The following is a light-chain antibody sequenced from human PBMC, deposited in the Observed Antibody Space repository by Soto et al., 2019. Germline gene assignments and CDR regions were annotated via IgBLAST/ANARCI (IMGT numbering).Light chain of an antibody. Sequence: DIQMTQSPSSVSASVGDRVTITCRASQAIDSWLAWYQQKPGEAPKLLIFTGSLLHSGVPPRFSGSGSGTDFTLTISSLQPEDFATYYCQQYKRYPLTFGGGTTVDVK. V-gene: IGKV1D-16*01. CDR1: QAIDSW. CDR3: QQYKRYPLT. CDR2: TGS. J-gene: IGKJ4*01.